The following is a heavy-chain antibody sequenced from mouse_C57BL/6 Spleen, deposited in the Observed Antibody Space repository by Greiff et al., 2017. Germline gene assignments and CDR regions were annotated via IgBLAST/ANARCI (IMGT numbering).Heavy chain of an antibody. CDR2: IYPSDGST. CDR1: GYTFTSYD. J-gene: IGHJ2*01. V-gene: IGHV1-85*01. D-gene: IGHD1-1*01. Sequence: QVQLQQSGPELVKPGASVKLSCKASGYTFTSYDINWVQQRPGQGLEWIGWIYPSDGSTKYNEKFKGRATLTIDTSSSTAYMELHSLTAEDSAVYFCARGEDGSGDDWGQGTTLTVSS. CDR3: ARGEDGSGDD.